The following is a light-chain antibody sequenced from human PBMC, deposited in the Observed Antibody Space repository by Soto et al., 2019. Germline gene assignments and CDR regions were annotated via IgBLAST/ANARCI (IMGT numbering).Light chain of an antibody. CDR2: DAS. J-gene: IGKJ2*01. CDR3: QQSFSSPMYT. CDR1: QTISTY. Sequence: DIQMTQSPSSLSASVGDRVMITCRASQTISTYLNWYQQKPGTAPKLLIYDASTLQSGVPSRFRGSGTGTDFTLTSSNLQPEDFATFYCQQSFSSPMYTFGQGTKVEIK. V-gene: IGKV1-39*01.